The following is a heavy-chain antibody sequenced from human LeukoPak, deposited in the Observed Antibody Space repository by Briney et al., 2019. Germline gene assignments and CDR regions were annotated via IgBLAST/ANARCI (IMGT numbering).Heavy chain of an antibody. Sequence: GRSLRLSYAASGFTFDDYAMHWVRQAPGKGLEWVSGISWNSGSIGYADSVKGRFTISRDNAKNSLYLQMNSLRAEDTALYYCAKDRRELHTGYGMDVWGQGTTVTVSS. V-gene: IGHV3-9*01. CDR1: GFTFDDYA. CDR2: ISWNSGSI. D-gene: IGHD1-26*01. CDR3: AKDRRELHTGYGMDV. J-gene: IGHJ6*02.